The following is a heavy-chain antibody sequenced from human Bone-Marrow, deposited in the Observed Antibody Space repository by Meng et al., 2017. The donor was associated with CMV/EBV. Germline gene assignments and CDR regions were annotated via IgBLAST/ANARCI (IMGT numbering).Heavy chain of an antibody. CDR1: GYTFTSYG. D-gene: IGHD3-9*01. Sequence: AKVSCKASGYTFTSYGIRWVRQAPGQGLEWMGWISAYNGFTNYAQKIQERVTMTTDTSTSTAYMELRSLRSDDTAVYYCARGTYYDILPDYFPTSHYYYGMDVWGQGTTVTVSS. CDR2: ISAYNGFT. J-gene: IGHJ6*02. CDR3: ARGTYYDILPDYFPTSHYYYGMDV. V-gene: IGHV1-18*01.